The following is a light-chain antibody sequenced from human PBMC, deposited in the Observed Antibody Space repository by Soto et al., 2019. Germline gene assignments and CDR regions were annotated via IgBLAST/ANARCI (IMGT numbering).Light chain of an antibody. J-gene: IGKJ1*01. Sequence: DIQMTQSPSTLSASVGDRVTITCRASQSISSWLAWYQQKPGKAPKLLIYKASSLESGVPSRFSGSGSGREFTLTISSLQPDDFATYYCQQYNSYSQTFRQGTKVEIK. CDR1: QSISSW. CDR2: KAS. V-gene: IGKV1-5*03. CDR3: QQYNSYSQT.